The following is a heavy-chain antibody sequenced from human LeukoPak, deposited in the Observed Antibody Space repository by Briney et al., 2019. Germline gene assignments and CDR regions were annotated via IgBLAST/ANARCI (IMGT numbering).Heavy chain of an antibody. V-gene: IGHV3-7*01. CDR3: ARDTGCSGGTSYSFYDY. CDR2: IKQDGSEK. Sequence: GGSLRLSCAASGFTFSSYWMTWVRQAPGKGLEWVANIKQDGSEKYHVDSVKGRFTISRDNAKNSLYLQMNSLRAEDTAVYYCARDTGCSGGTSYSFYDYWGQGTLVTVSS. J-gene: IGHJ4*02. D-gene: IGHD2-15*01. CDR1: GFTFSSYW.